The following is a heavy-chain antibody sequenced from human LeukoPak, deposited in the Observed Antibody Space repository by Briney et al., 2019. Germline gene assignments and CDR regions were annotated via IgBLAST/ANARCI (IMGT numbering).Heavy chain of an antibody. CDR1: GGTFSSYA. V-gene: IGHV1-2*02. J-gene: IGHJ5*02. D-gene: IGHD1-26*01. CDR2: INPNSGGT. CDR3: ARGFLVGATTFSDWFDP. Sequence: ASVKVSCKASGGTFSSYAISWVRQAPGQGLEWMGWINPNSGGTNYAQKFQGRVTMTRDTSISTAYMELSRLRSDDTAVYYCARGFLVGATTFSDWFDPWGQGTLVTVSS.